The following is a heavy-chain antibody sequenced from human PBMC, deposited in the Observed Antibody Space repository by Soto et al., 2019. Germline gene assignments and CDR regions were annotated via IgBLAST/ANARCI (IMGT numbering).Heavy chain of an antibody. V-gene: IGHV4-31*03. CDR3: ARGHPVRGLDY. J-gene: IGHJ4*02. CDR2: ISYSGST. Sequence: QVQLQESGPGLVKPSQTLSLTCTVSGGSISSGGYYWSWIRQHPGKGLEWIGYISYSGSTYYNPSLKGRGTITVDTSTNQFSLKLSSVTAADTAVYYWARGHPVRGLDYWGQGTLVTVSS. CDR1: GGSISSGGYY.